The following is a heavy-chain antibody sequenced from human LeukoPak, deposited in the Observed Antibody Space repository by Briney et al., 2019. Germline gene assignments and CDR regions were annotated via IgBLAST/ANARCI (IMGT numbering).Heavy chain of an antibody. CDR3: ATDRRSSGYYGAFDI. CDR2: VDPEDGET. CDR1: GYTFTDYY. D-gene: IGHD3-22*01. V-gene: IGHV1-69-2*01. Sequence: ASVKVSCKVSGYTFTDYYMHWVQQAPGKGLEWMGLVDPEDGETIYAEKFQGRVTITADTSTDTAYMEPSSLRSEDTAVYYCATDRRSSGYYGAFDIWGQGTMVTVSS. J-gene: IGHJ3*02.